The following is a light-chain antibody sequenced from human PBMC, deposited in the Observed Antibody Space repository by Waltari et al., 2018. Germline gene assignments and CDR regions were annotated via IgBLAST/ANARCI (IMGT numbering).Light chain of an antibody. Sequence: QLVLTQSPSASASLGASVKLTCTLSSGHRSYAIAWPQQQPEKGPRYLMKVNSDGSHSKGDGIPDRFSGSSSGAERYLTISSLQSEDEADYYCQTWGTGIRVFGGGTKLTVL. CDR1: SGHRSYA. J-gene: IGLJ3*02. CDR2: VNSDGSH. V-gene: IGLV4-69*01. CDR3: QTWGTGIRV.